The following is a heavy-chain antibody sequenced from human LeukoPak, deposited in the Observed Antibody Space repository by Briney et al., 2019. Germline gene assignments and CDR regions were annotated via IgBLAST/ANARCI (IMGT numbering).Heavy chain of an antibody. Sequence: GGSLRLSCAASGFTFSSYGMHWVRQAPGKGLEWVAFIRYDGSNKYYADSVKGRFTISRDNSKNTLYLQMNSLRAEDTAVYYCARETHYDILTGYYKVSNFVFDYWGQGTLVTVSS. D-gene: IGHD3-9*01. CDR1: GFTFSSYG. CDR2: IRYDGSNK. CDR3: ARETHYDILTGYYKVSNFVFDY. J-gene: IGHJ4*02. V-gene: IGHV3-30*02.